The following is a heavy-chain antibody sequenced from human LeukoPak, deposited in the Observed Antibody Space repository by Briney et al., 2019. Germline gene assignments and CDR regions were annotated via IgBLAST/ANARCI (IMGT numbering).Heavy chain of an antibody. V-gene: IGHV3-23*01. CDR3: ARRSPGSSSLFFYYMGV. CDR2: ISSSGSST. Sequence: PGGSMRLSCTASGFTFSNHAMSWVRQAPGKGLEWVSGISSSGSSTFFADHVKGRFTISRDNAKNSLYLQINTLQAEDTAVYYCARRSPGSSSLFFYYMGVWGKGTTVTVSS. J-gene: IGHJ6*03. CDR1: GFTFSNHA. D-gene: IGHD1-26*01.